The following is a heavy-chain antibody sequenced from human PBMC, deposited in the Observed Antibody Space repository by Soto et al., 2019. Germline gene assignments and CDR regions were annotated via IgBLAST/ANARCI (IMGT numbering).Heavy chain of an antibody. CDR3: AKVPMATVTYSDS. V-gene: IGHV3-23*01. CDR1: GFTFSSSA. D-gene: IGHD4-17*01. Sequence: QLLESGGGLVQPGGSLRLSCAASGFTFSSSAMSWVRQAPGKGLEYVSAITGSGGSTFYADSVKGRFSISRDNSGNTLFLQINSRRVEDTAMYYCAKVPMATVTYSDSWGQGTLVTVSP. J-gene: IGHJ4*02. CDR2: ITGSGGST.